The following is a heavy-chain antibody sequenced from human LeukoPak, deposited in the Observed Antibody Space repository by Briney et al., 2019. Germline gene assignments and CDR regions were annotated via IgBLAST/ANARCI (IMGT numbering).Heavy chain of an antibody. CDR3: AKGQVTMDY. CDR2: ISYDGSNK. D-gene: IGHD2-21*02. J-gene: IGHJ4*02. Sequence: GGSLRLSCAASGFTFSSYAMHWVRQDPGKGLEWVAVISYDGSNKYYADSVKGRFTISRDNSKNTLYLQMNSLRAEDTAVYYCAKGQVTMDYWGQGTLVTVSS. CDR1: GFTFSSYA. V-gene: IGHV3-30-3*01.